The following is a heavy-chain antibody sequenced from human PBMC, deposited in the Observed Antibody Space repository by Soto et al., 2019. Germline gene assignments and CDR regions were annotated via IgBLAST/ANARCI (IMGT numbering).Heavy chain of an antibody. D-gene: IGHD4-17*01. CDR3: TRGYGDYVRDY. CDR1: GFTFSGSA. CDR2: IRSKSNSYAT. J-gene: IGHJ4*02. V-gene: IGHV3-73*01. Sequence: EVPLVESGGGLVQPGGSLKLSCAVSGFTFSGSAMHWVRRASGKGLEWVGRIRSKSNSYATAYAASVKGRFTISRDDSKTTAYLQMTSLKTEDTAVYYCTRGYGDYVRDYWGQGTRVTVSS.